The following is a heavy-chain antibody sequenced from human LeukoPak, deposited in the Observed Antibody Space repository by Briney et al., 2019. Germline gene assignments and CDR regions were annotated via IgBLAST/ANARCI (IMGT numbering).Heavy chain of an antibody. J-gene: IGHJ2*01. CDR3: ARGIVGAPWYFDL. CDR1: GGSISSSSYY. Sequence: PSETLSLTCTVSGGSISSSSYYWGWIRQPPGKGLEWIGSIYYSGSTYYNPSLKSRVTISVDTSKSQFSLKLTSVTAADTAVYYCARGIVGAPWYFDLWGRGTLVTVSS. V-gene: IGHV4-39*07. D-gene: IGHD1-26*01. CDR2: IYYSGST.